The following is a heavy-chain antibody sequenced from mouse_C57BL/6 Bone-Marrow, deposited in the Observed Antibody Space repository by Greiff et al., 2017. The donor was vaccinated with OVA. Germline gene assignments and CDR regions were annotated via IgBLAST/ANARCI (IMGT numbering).Heavy chain of an antibody. D-gene: IGHD1-1*01. CDR3: ARRGSTVGGWYFDV. CDR2: ISNLAYSI. CDR1: GFTFSDYG. Sequence: EVKLMESGGGLVQPGGSLKLSCAASGFTFSDYGMAWVRQAPRKGPEWVAFISNLAYSIYYADTVTGRFTSSRENAKNTLYLEMSSLRSEDTAMYYCARRGSTVGGWYFDVWGTGTTVTVSS. V-gene: IGHV5-15*01. J-gene: IGHJ1*03.